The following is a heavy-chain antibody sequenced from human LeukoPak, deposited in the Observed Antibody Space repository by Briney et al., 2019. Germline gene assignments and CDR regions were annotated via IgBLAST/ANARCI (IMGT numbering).Heavy chain of an antibody. Sequence: GGSLRLSCAAFGFTFSSYAINWVRQAPGKGLEWVSYISNSGSTIYLADSVKGRFTISRDNAKNSLYLQMNSLRAEDTAVYYCAREGLYYYDSSGSKLGGLDYWGQGTLVTVSS. J-gene: IGHJ4*02. CDR3: AREGLYYYDSSGSKLGGLDY. D-gene: IGHD3-22*01. CDR2: ISNSGSTI. V-gene: IGHV3-48*03. CDR1: GFTFSSYA.